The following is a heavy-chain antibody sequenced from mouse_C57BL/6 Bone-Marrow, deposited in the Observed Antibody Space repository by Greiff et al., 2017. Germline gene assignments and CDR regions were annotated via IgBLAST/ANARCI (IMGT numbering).Heavy chain of an antibody. J-gene: IGHJ4*01. V-gene: IGHV1-74*01. CDR3: AIYGIYYDYDGDYYAMDY. CDR1: GYTFTSYW. Sequence: QVQLKQPGAELVKPGASVKVSCKASGYTFTSYWMHWVKQRPGQGLEWIGRIHPSDSDTNYNQKFKGKATLTVDKSSSTAYMQLSSLTSEDSAVYYCAIYGIYYDYDGDYYAMDYGGQGTSVTVS. D-gene: IGHD2-4*01. CDR2: IHPSDSDT.